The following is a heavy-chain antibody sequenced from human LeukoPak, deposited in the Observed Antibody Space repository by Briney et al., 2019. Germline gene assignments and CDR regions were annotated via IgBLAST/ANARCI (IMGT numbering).Heavy chain of an antibody. D-gene: IGHD6-19*01. CDR1: GGSISSNY. CDR3: ARDRGQWLVDDAFDI. CDR2: IYYSGST. V-gene: IGHV4-59*01. Sequence: PSETLSLTCTVYGGSISSNYWSWVRQPPGKGLEWNGYIYYSGSTNYNPSLKSRVTISVDTSKNQFSLKLSSVNAADTAVYYCARDRGQWLVDDAFDIWGQGTMVTVSS. J-gene: IGHJ3*02.